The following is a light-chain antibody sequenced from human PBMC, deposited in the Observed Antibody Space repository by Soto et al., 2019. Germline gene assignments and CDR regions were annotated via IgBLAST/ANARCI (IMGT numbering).Light chain of an antibody. V-gene: IGKV2-28*01. CDR1: QSLLHSNGYNY. CDR3: MQALHTPYT. J-gene: IGKJ2*01. CDR2: LGS. Sequence: DIVMTQSPLSPPVTPGEPASISCRSSQSLLHSNGYNYLDWYLQKPGQSPQLVIYLGSNRASGVXDXXSGSGSGTDFTLKISRVEAEDVGVYYCMQALHTPYTFGQGTKLEIK.